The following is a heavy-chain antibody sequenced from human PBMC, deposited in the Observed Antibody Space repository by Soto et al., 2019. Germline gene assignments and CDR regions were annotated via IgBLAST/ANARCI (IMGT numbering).Heavy chain of an antibody. Sequence: PGGSLRLSCAASGFIFSSYWMSWVRQAPGKGLQWVANIKQDGSEKYYVDSVKGRFTISRDNAKNSLYLQMNSLRAEDTAVYYCARDTAFIASGLFDPWGQGTPVTVSS. V-gene: IGHV3-7*03. CDR3: ARDTAFIASGLFDP. CDR2: IKQDGSEK. J-gene: IGHJ5*02. CDR1: GFIFSSYW. D-gene: IGHD3-22*01.